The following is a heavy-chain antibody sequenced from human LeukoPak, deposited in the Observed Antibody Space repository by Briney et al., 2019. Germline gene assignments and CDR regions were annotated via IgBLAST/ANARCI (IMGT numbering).Heavy chain of an antibody. CDR1: GFTFSNYG. D-gene: IGHD1-26*01. J-gene: IGHJ6*02. CDR3: TRERYYYGMDV. CDR2: IKSNADGGTA. V-gene: IGHV3-15*01. Sequence: GGSLRLSCAASGFTFSNYGMHWVRQAPGKGLEWVGRIKSNADGGTADYAAPVKGRFTISRDDSKDTLYLQMNSLKIEDTAVYYCTRERYYYGMDVWGQGTTVTVSS.